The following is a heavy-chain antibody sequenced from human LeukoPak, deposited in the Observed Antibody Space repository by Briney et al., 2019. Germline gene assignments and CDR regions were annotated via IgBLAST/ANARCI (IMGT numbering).Heavy chain of an antibody. CDR2: IYYSGST. Sequence: TSETLSLTCTVSGGSISSYYWSWIRQPPGKGLEWIGYIYYSGSTNYNPSLKSRVTISVDTSKNQFSLKLSSVTAADTAVYYCARHRRPGRGVIMGWFDPWGQGTLVTVSS. CDR3: ARHRRPGRGVIMGWFDP. D-gene: IGHD3-10*01. J-gene: IGHJ5*02. CDR1: GGSISSYY. V-gene: IGHV4-59*08.